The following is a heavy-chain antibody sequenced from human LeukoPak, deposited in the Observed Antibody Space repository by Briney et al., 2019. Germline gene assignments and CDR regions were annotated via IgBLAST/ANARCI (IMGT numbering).Heavy chain of an antibody. CDR2: IRYGGSNK. CDR3: AELGITMIGGV. J-gene: IGHJ6*04. V-gene: IGHV3-30*02. D-gene: IGHD3-10*02. CDR1: GFTFSSYG. Sequence: GGSLRLSCAASGFTFSSYGMHWVRQAPGKGLEWVAFIRYGGSNKYYADSVKGRFTISRDNAKNSLYLQMNSLRAEDTAVYYCAELGITMIGGVWGKGTTVTISS.